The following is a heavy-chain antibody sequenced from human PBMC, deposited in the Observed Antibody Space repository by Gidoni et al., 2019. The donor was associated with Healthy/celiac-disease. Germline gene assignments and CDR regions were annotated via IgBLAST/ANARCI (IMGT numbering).Heavy chain of an antibody. CDR2: ISGSGRST. CDR1: GFTFSSDA. Sequence: EVQLLESGGGWVQPGGSRRRSCAASGFTFSSDAMSWVRQAPGKGLEWVSAISGSGRSTYYAASVKGRFTISRDNSKNTLYLQMNSLRAEDTAVYYCAKIFASYYYDSSGLNPLWSDYWGQGTLVTVSS. CDR3: AKIFASYYYDSSGLNPLWSDY. D-gene: IGHD3-22*01. V-gene: IGHV3-23*01. J-gene: IGHJ4*02.